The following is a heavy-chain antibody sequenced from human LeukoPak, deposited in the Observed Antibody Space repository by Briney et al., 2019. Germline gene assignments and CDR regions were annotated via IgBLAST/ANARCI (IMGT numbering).Heavy chain of an antibody. D-gene: IGHD4-17*01. V-gene: IGHV3-30*18. CDR1: GFTFSSYG. Sequence: GRSLRLSCATSGFTFSSYGMHWVRQAPGKGLEWVAVISYDGSNKYYADSVKGRFTISRDNSKNTLYLQMNSLRAEDTAVYYRAKSHYGDYEEFDYWGQGTLVTVSS. J-gene: IGHJ4*02. CDR3: AKSHYGDYEEFDY. CDR2: ISYDGSNK.